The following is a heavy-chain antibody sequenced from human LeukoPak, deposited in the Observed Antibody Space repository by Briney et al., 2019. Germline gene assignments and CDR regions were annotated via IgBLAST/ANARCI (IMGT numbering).Heavy chain of an antibody. J-gene: IGHJ4*02. CDR1: GGSFSGYY. V-gene: IGHV4-34*01. D-gene: IGHD5-12*01. Sequence: SETLSLTCAVYGGSFSGYYWSWIRQPPGKGLEWIGEINHSGSTNYNPSLKSRVTISVDTSKNQFSLKLSSVTAADTAVYYCARGREVATIDSRGNFDYWGQGTLVTVSS. CDR2: INHSGST. CDR3: ARGREVATIDSRGNFDY.